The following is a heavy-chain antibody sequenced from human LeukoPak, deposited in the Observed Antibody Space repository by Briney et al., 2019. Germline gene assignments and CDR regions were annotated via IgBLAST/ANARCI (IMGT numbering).Heavy chain of an antibody. CDR2: INPNNGGT. CDR1: GYTFTAYS. V-gene: IGHV1-2*02. CDR3: ARVAGYYYYYMDV. Sequence: ASVKVSCKASGYTFTAYSIHWVRQAPGQGLEWMGWINPNNGGTKFKQNFQGRVTMTRDTSISTVYMDLSRLRSDDTAVYYCARVAGYYYYYMDVWGKGTTVTVSS. J-gene: IGHJ6*03.